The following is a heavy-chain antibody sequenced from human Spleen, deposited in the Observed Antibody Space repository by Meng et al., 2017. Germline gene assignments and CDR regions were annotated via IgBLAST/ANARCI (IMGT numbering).Heavy chain of an antibody. CDR3: ARVPTTMAHDFDY. V-gene: IGHV4-34*01. CDR2: INHSGST. D-gene: IGHD4-11*01. Sequence: QVPLQEWGAGLLTPSESWPLPCVVSGGPLSDYYWSWIRQPPGKVLEWIGEINHSGSTNYNPSLESRPTISVDTSQNNLSLKLSSVTAADSALYYWARVPTTMAHDFDYWGQGTLVTVSS. CDR1: GGPLSDYY. J-gene: IGHJ4*02.